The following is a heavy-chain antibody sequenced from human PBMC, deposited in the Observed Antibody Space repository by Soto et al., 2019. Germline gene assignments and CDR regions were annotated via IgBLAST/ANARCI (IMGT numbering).Heavy chain of an antibody. V-gene: IGHV3-30*18. CDR3: AKASGSYQYYYDMDV. Sequence: GGSLRLSCAASGFTFSTYGMHWVRQAPGKGLEWVAFISDDGTSKYYADSVKGRFTISRDNSKNTLYLQMNSLRVEDTAVYYCAKASGSYQYYYDMDVWGQGTTVTVSS. CDR2: ISDDGTSK. D-gene: IGHD3-10*01. J-gene: IGHJ6*02. CDR1: GFTFSTYG.